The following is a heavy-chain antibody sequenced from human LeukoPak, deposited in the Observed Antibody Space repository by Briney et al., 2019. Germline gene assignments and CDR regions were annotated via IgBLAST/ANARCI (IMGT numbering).Heavy chain of an antibody. CDR2: IYHSGST. J-gene: IGHJ4*02. V-gene: IGHV4-30-2*01. CDR3: ARDHKEMLDY. CDR1: GGSISSGGYY. D-gene: IGHD5-24*01. Sequence: SETLSLTCTVSGGSISSGGYYWSWIRQPPGKGLEWIGYIYHSGSTYYNPSLKSRVTISVDRSKNQFTLKLSSVTAADTAVYYCARDHKEMLDYWGQGTLVTVSS.